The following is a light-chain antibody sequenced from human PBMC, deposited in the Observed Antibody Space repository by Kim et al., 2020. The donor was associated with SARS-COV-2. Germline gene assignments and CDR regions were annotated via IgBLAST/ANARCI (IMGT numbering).Light chain of an antibody. J-gene: IGKJ1*01. V-gene: IGKV1-27*01. CDR3: QKYNSAPWT. Sequence: ASVGYRVTITCRASQGISNSLAWYRQKPGKVPMLLIYGASTLRSGVPSRFRGSGYGTDFTLTISSLQPEDAATYYCQKYNSAPWTFGQGTKVDIK. CDR1: QGISNS. CDR2: GAS.